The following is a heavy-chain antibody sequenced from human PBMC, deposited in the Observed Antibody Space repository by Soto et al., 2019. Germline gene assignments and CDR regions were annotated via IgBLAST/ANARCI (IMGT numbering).Heavy chain of an antibody. D-gene: IGHD3-22*01. Sequence: EVQLVESGGGLVKPGGSLRLSCAASGFTFSSYWMHWVRQAPGKGLVWVSRINSDGSSTSYADSVKGRFTISRDNAKNTLYLQMNSLRAEDTAVYYCARDGLPHYYDSSEDWFDPWGQGTLVTVSS. CDR2: INSDGSST. CDR1: GFTFSSYW. V-gene: IGHV3-74*01. J-gene: IGHJ5*02. CDR3: ARDGLPHYYDSSEDWFDP.